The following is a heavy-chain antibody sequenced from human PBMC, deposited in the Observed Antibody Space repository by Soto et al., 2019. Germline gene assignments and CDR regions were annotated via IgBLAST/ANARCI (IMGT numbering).Heavy chain of an antibody. CDR3: ARVVTDWFDP. D-gene: IGHD2-21*02. Sequence: QVHLVQSGAEVKKPGASVKVSCKTSGYIFTNYYIVWVRQAPGQGLVWMGWINPSSGGTEYAQAFQGRVTMSRDTSFITAYMELTSVTSDDTGVYYCARVVTDWFDPWGQGTPVIVSS. CDR1: GYIFTNYY. V-gene: IGHV1-2*02. J-gene: IGHJ5*02. CDR2: INPSSGGT.